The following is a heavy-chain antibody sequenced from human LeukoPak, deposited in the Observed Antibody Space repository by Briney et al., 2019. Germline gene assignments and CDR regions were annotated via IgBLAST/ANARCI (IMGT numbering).Heavy chain of an antibody. CDR3: ARGVAHFDY. J-gene: IGHJ4*02. Sequence: SQTLSLTFAISGDSVSSNSAAWNWLRQSLSRGLEWLGRTFYRCKWYNDYAVSVKSRITINPDTSKNQFSLQLNSVTPEDTAVYYCARGVAHFDYWGQATLVTVSS. D-gene: IGHD5-12*01. V-gene: IGHV6-1*01. CDR1: GDSVSSNSAA. CDR2: TFYRCKWYN.